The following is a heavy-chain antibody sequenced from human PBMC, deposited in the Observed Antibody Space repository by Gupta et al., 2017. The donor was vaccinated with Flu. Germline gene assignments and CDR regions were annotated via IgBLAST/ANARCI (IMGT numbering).Heavy chain of an antibody. CDR1: GFTFRSSS. J-gene: IGHJ5*02. CDR2: IRSMRSYI. CDR3: SREVVPAAIYWSDP. D-gene: IGHD2-2*02. Sequence: EVQLVPSGGCLVKPGGSLGLSSAASGFTFRSSSMYWFRTAPEKRLGGVSSIRSMRSYIYYADSVKCRFTSSRDNAKNSLYLQMNSLRAEDTAVYYCSREVVPAAIYWSDPWGQGTLVTVSS. V-gene: IGHV3-21*01.